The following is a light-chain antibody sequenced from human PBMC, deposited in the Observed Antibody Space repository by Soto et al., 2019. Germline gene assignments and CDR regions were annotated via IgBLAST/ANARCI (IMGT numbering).Light chain of an antibody. CDR2: GAS. CDR3: QQYINWPPLT. V-gene: IGKV3-15*01. Sequence: EIVMTQSPATLSVSPGERATLSCRASQSVSSNLAWYQQKPGQAPRPPIYGASTRATGIPARFRGSVSGTEFTLTISSLQSEDCAVYYCQQYINWPPLTFGGGTKVEIK. CDR1: QSVSSN. J-gene: IGKJ4*01.